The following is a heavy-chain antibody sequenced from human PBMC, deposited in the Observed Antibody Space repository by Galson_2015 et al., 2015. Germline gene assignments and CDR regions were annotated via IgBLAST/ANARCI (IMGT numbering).Heavy chain of an antibody. V-gene: IGHV3-7*01. CDR3: ARESSVTNPFDY. CDR2: IKQDGSEK. D-gene: IGHD4-17*01. CDR1: GFTFSNSW. J-gene: IGHJ4*02. Sequence: SLRLSCAASGFTFSNSWMSWVRQSPGKGLEWVANIKQDGSEKYYVDSVKGRFTISRDNAKNSLYLQMNSLRAEDTAVYYCARESSVTNPFDYWGQGTLVTVSS.